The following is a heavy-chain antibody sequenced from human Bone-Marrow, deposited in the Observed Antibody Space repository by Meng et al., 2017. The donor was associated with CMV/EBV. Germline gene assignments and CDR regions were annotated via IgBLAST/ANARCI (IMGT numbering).Heavy chain of an antibody. Sequence: GSLRLSCTVSGGSISSYYWSWIRQPPGKGLEWIGYIYYSGSTNYNPSLKIRVTISVDTSKNQFSLKLSSVTAADTAVYYCARSGSYWDAFDIWGQGTMVTVSS. J-gene: IGHJ3*02. D-gene: IGHD1-26*01. CDR1: GGSISSYY. CDR2: IYYSGST. V-gene: IGHV4-59*01. CDR3: ARSGSYWDAFDI.